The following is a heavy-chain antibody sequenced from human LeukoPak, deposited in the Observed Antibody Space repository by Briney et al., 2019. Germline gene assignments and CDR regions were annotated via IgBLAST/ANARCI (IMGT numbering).Heavy chain of an antibody. CDR1: GFTFSSYE. V-gene: IGHV3-48*03. CDR2: ISSSGSTI. CDR3: AKDPPRYYYDSSGMD. Sequence: GGSLRLSCAASGFTFSSYEMNWVRQAPGKGLQWVSYISSSGSTIKYADSVKGRFTISRGNARNSLYLQMTSLRAEDTAVYYCAKDPPRYYYDSSGMDWGQGTLVTVSS. J-gene: IGHJ4*02. D-gene: IGHD3-22*01.